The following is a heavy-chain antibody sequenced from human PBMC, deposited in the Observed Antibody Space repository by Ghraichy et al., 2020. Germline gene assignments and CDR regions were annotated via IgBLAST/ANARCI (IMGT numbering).Heavy chain of an antibody. CDR2: INSDSAFI. D-gene: IGHD4-17*01. CDR3: STEESVDDYGDYPPGY. J-gene: IGHJ4*02. Sequence: GGSLRLSCAASGFTFSRYTMHWVRQAPGKGLEWVSLINSDSAFIYYADSVKGRFTISRDNAKNSLYLQMNSLRADDTAVYYCSTEESVDDYGDYPPGYWGQGTLVTVPS. CDR1: GFTFSRYT. V-gene: IGHV3-21*01.